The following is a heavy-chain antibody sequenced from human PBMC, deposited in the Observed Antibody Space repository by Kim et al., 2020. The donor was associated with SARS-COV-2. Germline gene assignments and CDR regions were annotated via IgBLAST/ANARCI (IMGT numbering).Heavy chain of an antibody. V-gene: IGHV3-49*04. D-gene: IGHD6-13*01. CDR1: GFTFGDYA. Sequence: GGSLRLSWTASGFTFGDYAMSWVRQAPGKGLEWVGFIRSKAYGGTTEYAASVKGRFTISRDDSKSIAYLQMNSLKTEDTAVYYCTRHGFTAAAAYYYYYGMDVWGQGTTVTVSS. CDR3: TRHGFTAAAAYYYYYGMDV. CDR2: IRSKAYGGTT. J-gene: IGHJ6*02.